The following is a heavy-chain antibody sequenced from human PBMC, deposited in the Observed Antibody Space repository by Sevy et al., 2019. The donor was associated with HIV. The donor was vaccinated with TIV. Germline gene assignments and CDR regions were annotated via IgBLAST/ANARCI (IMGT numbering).Heavy chain of an antibody. CDR2: ISGSGGNT. J-gene: IGHJ4*02. D-gene: IGHD3-3*01. V-gene: IGHV3-23*01. CDR1: GFPFSSFA. CDR3: VKDKSAGVVDFDF. Sequence: GGSLRLSCAASGFPFSSFAMSWVRQAPGKGLEWVSVISGSGGNTYYAGSMKGRFTISRDNSMNTVYLQINSLRVEDTAVYYCVKDKSAGVVDFDFWGQGSLVTVSS.